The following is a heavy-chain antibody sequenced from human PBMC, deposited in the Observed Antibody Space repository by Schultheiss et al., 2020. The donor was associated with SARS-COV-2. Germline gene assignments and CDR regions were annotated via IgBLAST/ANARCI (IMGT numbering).Heavy chain of an antibody. Sequence: GESLKISCKGSGYSFTSYWIGWVRQMPGKGLEWMGIIYPGDSYTNYSPSFQGHVTISADKSISTAYLQWSSLKASDTAMYYCARLPTDDSSGYWIDYWGQGTLVTVSS. CDR2: IYPGDSYT. V-gene: IGHV5-51*01. CDR3: ARLPTDDSSGYWIDY. D-gene: IGHD3-22*01. CDR1: GYSFTSYW. J-gene: IGHJ4*02.